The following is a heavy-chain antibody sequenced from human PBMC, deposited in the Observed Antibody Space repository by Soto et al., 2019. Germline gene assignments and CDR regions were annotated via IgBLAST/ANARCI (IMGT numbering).Heavy chain of an antibody. Sequence: EVQLLESGGGLVQPGESLRLSCAVSGFTFSSNVMSWVRQVPGKGLEWVSVISGSGVSTYYADSVKGRFTISRDNSKSTLFLQMNSLRAEDTAVYYCATGGWSRGRLAYWGQGTLVTVSS. V-gene: IGHV3-23*01. J-gene: IGHJ4*02. CDR2: ISGSGVST. CDR1: GFTFSSNV. CDR3: ATGGWSRGRLAY. D-gene: IGHD6-19*01.